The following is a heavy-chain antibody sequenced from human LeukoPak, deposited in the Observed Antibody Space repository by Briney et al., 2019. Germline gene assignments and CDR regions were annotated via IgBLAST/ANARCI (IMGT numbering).Heavy chain of an antibody. J-gene: IGHJ4*02. V-gene: IGHV3-74*01. CDR1: GFTFSTYW. CDR3: ARAAGIVGATYFDY. CDR2: INRDGTSI. D-gene: IGHD1-26*01. Sequence: GGSLRLSCAASGFTFSTYWMHWVRHAPGKGLVWVSRINRDGTSITYADSVKGRFTISRDNAKNTLYLQMNSLRAEDTAVYYCARAAGIVGATYFDYWGQGTLVTVSS.